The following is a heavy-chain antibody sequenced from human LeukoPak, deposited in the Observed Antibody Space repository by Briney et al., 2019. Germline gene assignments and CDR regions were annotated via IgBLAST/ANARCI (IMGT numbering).Heavy chain of an antibody. CDR1: GFTFSSYA. V-gene: IGHV3-23*01. CDR2: ISGSGGST. D-gene: IGHD6-13*01. CDR3: AKASSAAGSYYYYYYGMDV. Sequence: QPGGSLRLSCAASGFTFSSYAMSWVRQAPGKGLEWVSAISGSGGSTYYADSVKGRFTISRDNSKNTLYLQMNSLRAEDTAVYYCAKASSAAGSYYYYYYGMDVWGQGTTVTVSS. J-gene: IGHJ6*02.